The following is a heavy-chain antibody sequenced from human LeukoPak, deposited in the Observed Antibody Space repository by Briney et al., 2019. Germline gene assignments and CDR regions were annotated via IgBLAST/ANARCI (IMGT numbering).Heavy chain of an antibody. CDR3: ARGSSGWYVYFLQ. CDR2: INPNSGGT. J-gene: IGHJ1*01. CDR1: GYTLTHYY. V-gene: IGHV1-2*02. D-gene: IGHD6-13*01. Sequence: ASVKVSCQASGYTLTHYYIHWVRQAPGQGLEWMGWINPNSGGTNHAQKFQGRVIMTRDTSISTAYMELSRLRSDDTAVYYCARGSSGWYVYFLQWGQGTLVTVSS.